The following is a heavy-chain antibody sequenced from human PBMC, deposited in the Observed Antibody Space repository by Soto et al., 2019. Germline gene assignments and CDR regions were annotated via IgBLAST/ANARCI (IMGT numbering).Heavy chain of an antibody. Sequence: SETLSLTCTVSGGSISSSSYYWGWIRQPPGKGMEWIGSIYYSGSTYYNPSLKSRVTISVDTSKNQFSLKLSSVTAADTAVYYCARHVGDSSGFATDFDYWGQGTLVTVSS. CDR2: IYYSGST. D-gene: IGHD3-22*01. CDR1: GGSISSSSYY. J-gene: IGHJ4*02. V-gene: IGHV4-39*01. CDR3: ARHVGDSSGFATDFDY.